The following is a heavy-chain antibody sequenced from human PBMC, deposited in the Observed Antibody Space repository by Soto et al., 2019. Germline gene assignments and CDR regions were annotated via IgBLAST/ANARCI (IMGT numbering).Heavy chain of an antibody. CDR3: ARMAGPWYFDL. CDR1: GGSIRSYY. J-gene: IGHJ2*01. CDR2: IFHSGSS. V-gene: IGHV4-59*12. Sequence: SETLSLTCTVSGGSIRSYYWTWIRQPPGKGLEWLGYIFHSGSSFYNPPLKSRVTISIDTSKSQFSLRLTSVTAADTAVYYCARMAGPWYFDLWGRGTLVTVSS.